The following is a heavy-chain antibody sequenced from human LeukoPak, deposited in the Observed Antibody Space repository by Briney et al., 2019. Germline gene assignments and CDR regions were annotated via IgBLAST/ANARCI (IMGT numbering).Heavy chain of an antibody. V-gene: IGHV3-23*01. CDR3: ASCEGSTSCYYVDY. J-gene: IGHJ4*02. CDR1: GFTFSSYA. D-gene: IGHD2-2*01. CDR2: ISGSGGKT. Sequence: GGSLRLSCAASGFTFSSYAMSWVRQAPGKGLEWVSVISGSGGKTYYADSMKGRFTISREKSKNTLYLNLNSLRAEDTAVYYCASCEGSTSCYYVDYWGQGTLVTVSS.